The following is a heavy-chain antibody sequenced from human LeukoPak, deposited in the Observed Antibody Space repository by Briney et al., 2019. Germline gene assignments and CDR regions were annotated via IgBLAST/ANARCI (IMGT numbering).Heavy chain of an antibody. CDR2: IPSSGST. CDR1: GDSISSGDYY. Sequence: SETLSLTCTVSGDSISSGDYYWSWIRQPAGKGLEWIGRIPSSGSTNYNPSLKSRVTISVDTSKNQFSLKLSSVTTADTAVYYCARVEEGYGSGRRGNFYYYYMDVWGKGTTVTISS. V-gene: IGHV4-61*02. J-gene: IGHJ6*03. D-gene: IGHD3-10*01. CDR3: ARVEEGYGSGRRGNFYYYYMDV.